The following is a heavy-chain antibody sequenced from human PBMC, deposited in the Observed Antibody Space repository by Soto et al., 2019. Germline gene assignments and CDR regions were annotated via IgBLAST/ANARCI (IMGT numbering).Heavy chain of an antibody. V-gene: IGHV4-30-2*01. CDR1: GDSVTSGNYY. CDR3: ARAQFYSGSGNYHNLMFDP. Sequence: SETLSLTCTVSGDSVTSGNYYWSWIRQPPGGGLDWIGYIYESGTILYNPSLKTRLTISLNWSDKQFSLTLNSVTAADTAVYYCARAQFYSGSGNYHNLMFDPWGQGTQVTVSS. CDR2: IYESGTI. J-gene: IGHJ5*02. D-gene: IGHD3-10*01.